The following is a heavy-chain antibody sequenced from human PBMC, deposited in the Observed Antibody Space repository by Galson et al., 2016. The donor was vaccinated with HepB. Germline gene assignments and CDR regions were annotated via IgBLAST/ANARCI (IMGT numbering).Heavy chain of an antibody. Sequence: SLRLSCAASEFSVSGNHLSWVRQAPGKGLEWVSTVYTGRGTYYTDSVKDRFTVSIDTFTNILSLQMSGLRVEDTALYYCARDTCDGGNCYSVYWGQGALVAVSS. CDR3: ARDTCDGGNCYSVY. D-gene: IGHD2-21*01. CDR2: VYTGRGT. V-gene: IGHV3-66*01. CDR1: EFSVSGNH. J-gene: IGHJ4*02.